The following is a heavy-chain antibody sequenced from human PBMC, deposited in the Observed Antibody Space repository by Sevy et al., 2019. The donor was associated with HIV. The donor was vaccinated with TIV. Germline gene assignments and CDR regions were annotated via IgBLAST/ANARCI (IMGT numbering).Heavy chain of an antibody. CDR2: SGST. Sequence: SETLSLTCTVSGVSISPYYWAWIRQPPGKGLECVGFSGSTNYNPSLKSRVTTLVATSKNQFSLKLSSGTVADTAIYYCARGGANQDQADYFDYWGQGALVTVSS. J-gene: IGHJ4*02. CDR3: ARGGANQDQADYFDY. CDR1: GVSISPYY. D-gene: IGHD2-2*01. V-gene: IGHV4-59*01.